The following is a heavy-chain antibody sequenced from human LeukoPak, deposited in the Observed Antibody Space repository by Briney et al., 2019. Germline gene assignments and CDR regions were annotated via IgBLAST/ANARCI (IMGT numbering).Heavy chain of an antibody. CDR1: GYTLTELS. J-gene: IGHJ3*02. CDR3: ATNWESYCGGDCSRGGAFDI. Sequence: EASVKVSCKVSGYTLTELSMHWVRQAPGKGLEWMGGFDPEDGETIYAQKFQGRVTMTEDTSTDTAYMELSSLRSEDTAVYYCATNWESYCGGDCSRGGAFDIWGQGTMVTVSS. CDR2: FDPEDGET. V-gene: IGHV1-24*01. D-gene: IGHD2-21*02.